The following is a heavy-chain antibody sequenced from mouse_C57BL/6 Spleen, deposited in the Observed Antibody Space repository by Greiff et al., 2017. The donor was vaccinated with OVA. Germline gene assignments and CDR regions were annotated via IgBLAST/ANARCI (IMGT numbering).Heavy chain of an antibody. V-gene: IGHV1-5*01. J-gene: IGHJ2*01. CDR1: GYTFTSYW. Sequence: EVQLQQSGTVLARPGASVKMSCKTSGYTFTSYWMHWVKQRPGQGLEWIGAIYPGYSDTSYNQKFKGKAKLTAVTSASTAYMELSSLTNEDSAVYYCTRWYYGSSSVYYFDYWGQGTTLTVSS. CDR3: TRWYYGSSSVYYFDY. CDR2: IYPGYSDT. D-gene: IGHD1-1*01.